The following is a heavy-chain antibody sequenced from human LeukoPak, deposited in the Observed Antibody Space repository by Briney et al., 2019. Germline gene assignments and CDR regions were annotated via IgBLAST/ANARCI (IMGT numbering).Heavy chain of an antibody. CDR2: INPNSGGT. V-gene: IGHV1-2*02. J-gene: IGHJ4*02. CDR1: GYTFTGYY. D-gene: IGHD2-15*01. Sequence: GASVKVSCKASGYTFTGYYTHWVRQAPGQGLEWMGWINPNSGGTNYAQKFQGRVTITADESTSTAYMELSSLRSEDTAVYYCARGRDLGYCSGGSCYNFDYWGQGTLVTVSS. CDR3: ARGRDLGYCSGGSCYNFDY.